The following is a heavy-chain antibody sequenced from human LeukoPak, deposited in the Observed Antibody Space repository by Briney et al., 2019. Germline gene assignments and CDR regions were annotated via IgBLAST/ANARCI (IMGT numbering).Heavy chain of an antibody. CDR1: GYTFTSYG. Sequence: ASVKVSCKASGYTFTSYGISWVRQAPGQGLEWMGWINPNSADTNYAQEFQGRVTMTRDTSISTAYMELSRLRSDDTAIYYCARDRVYDFWSGYYNNGFDVWGQGTKVTVSS. CDR2: INPNSADT. J-gene: IGHJ3*01. D-gene: IGHD3-3*01. CDR3: ARDRVYDFWSGYYNNGFDV. V-gene: IGHV1-2*02.